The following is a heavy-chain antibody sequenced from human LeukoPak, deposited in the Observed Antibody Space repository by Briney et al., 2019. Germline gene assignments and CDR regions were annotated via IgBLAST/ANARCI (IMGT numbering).Heavy chain of an antibody. V-gene: IGHV3-21*01. Sequence: PGGSLRLSCAASGFTFSSYSMNWVRRAPGKGLEWVSSISSSSSYIYYADSVKGRFTISRDNAKNSLYLQMNSLRAEDTAVYYCARGTYSSSWYSGLYKPDYWGQGTLVTVSS. D-gene: IGHD6-13*01. J-gene: IGHJ4*02. CDR3: ARGTYSSSWYSGLYKPDY. CDR2: ISSSSSYI. CDR1: GFTFSSYS.